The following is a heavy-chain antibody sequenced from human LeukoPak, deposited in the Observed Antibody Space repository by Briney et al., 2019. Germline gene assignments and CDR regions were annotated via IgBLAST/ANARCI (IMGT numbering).Heavy chain of an antibody. CDR1: GDSISSHY. CDR3: ARGGLYYGSY. Sequence: PSETLSLTCTVSGDSISSHYWSWIRQPPGKGLEWIGYIYYSGSTNYNPSLKSRVTISVDTSKNQFSLKLSSVTAADTAVYYCARGGLYYGSYWGQGTLVAVSS. D-gene: IGHD3-3*01. J-gene: IGHJ4*02. CDR2: IYYSGST. V-gene: IGHV4-59*11.